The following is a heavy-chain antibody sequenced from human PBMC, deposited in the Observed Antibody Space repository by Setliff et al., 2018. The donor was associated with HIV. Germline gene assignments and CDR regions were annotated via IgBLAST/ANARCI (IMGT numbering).Heavy chain of an antibody. J-gene: IGHJ4*02. Sequence: GGSLRLSCAASGFTFRDYYMTWLRQAPGKGLEWVSGISWNSGSIAYADSVKGRFTISRDNAKNSLYLQMNSLRAEDTALYYCAKDSGDGYNLEDYFDSWGQGTLVTVSS. D-gene: IGHD5-12*01. CDR1: GFTFRDYY. V-gene: IGHV3-9*01. CDR3: AKDSGDGYNLEDYFDS. CDR2: ISWNSGSI.